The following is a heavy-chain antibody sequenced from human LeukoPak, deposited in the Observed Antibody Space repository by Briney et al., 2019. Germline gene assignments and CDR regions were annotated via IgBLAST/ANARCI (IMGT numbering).Heavy chain of an antibody. D-gene: IGHD6-19*01. V-gene: IGHV1-18*01. CDR2: ISAYNGNT. CDR3: ASYSSGLYYGMDV. Sequence: ASVKVSCKASGYTLTSYGISWVRQAPGQGLEWMGWISAYNGNTNYAQKLQGRVTMTTDTSTSTAYMELRSLRSDDTAVYYCASYSSGLYYGMDVWGQGTTVTVSS. J-gene: IGHJ6*02. CDR1: GYTLTSYG.